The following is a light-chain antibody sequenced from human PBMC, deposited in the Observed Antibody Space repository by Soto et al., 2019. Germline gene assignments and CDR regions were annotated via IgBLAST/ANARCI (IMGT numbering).Light chain of an antibody. J-gene: IGKJ4*01. Sequence: EIVLTQSPGTLSLSPGERATLSCRASQSVSSSYLAWYQQKPGQAPRLLIYGASSRATGIPDRFSGSGSGTDFTLTISRLAPEDFAVYYGQQYGSSPLTFGGGTKVEIK. CDR2: GAS. V-gene: IGKV3-20*01. CDR1: QSVSSSY. CDR3: QQYGSSPLT.